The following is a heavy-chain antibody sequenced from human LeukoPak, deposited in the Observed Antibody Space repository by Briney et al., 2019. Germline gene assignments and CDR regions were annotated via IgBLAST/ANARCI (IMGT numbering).Heavy chain of an antibody. CDR2: ISSGSSYI. Sequence: GGSLRLSCAASGFTFTSYSMNWVRQAPGKGLEWVSSISSGSSYIYYADSVKGRFTISRDNAKNSLYLQMNSLRAEDTAVYCCVGGKGADYWGQGTLVTVSS. J-gene: IGHJ4*02. CDR3: VGGKGADY. CDR1: GFTFTSYS. D-gene: IGHD1-1*01. V-gene: IGHV3-21*01.